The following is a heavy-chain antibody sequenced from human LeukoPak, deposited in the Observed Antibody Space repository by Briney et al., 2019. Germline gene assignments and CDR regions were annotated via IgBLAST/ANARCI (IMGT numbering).Heavy chain of an antibody. CDR3: VRFGEKIRITIFGVVIRGRWFDP. CDR2: MNPNSGNT. V-gene: IGHV1-8*01. D-gene: IGHD3-3*01. CDR1: GYTFTSYD. J-gene: IGHJ5*02. Sequence: ASVKVSCKASGYTFTSYDINWVRQATGQGLEWMGWMNPNSGNTGYAQKFQGRVTMTRNTSISTAYMELSSLRSEDTAVYYCVRFGEKIRITIFGVVIRGRWFDPWGQGTLVTVSS.